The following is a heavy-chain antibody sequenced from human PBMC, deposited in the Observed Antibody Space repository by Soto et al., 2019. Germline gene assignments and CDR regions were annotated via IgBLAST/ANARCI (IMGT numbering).Heavy chain of an antibody. Sequence: PGGSLRLSCTASGFTFGDYAMSWFRQAPGKGLEWVGFIRSKAYGGTTEYAASVKGRFTISRDDSKSIAYLQMNSLKTEDTAVYYCTRSLSNYDILTGYPTYFDYWGQGTQVTVSS. D-gene: IGHD3-9*01. V-gene: IGHV3-49*03. CDR2: IRSKAYGGTT. J-gene: IGHJ4*02. CDR1: GFTFGDYA. CDR3: TRSLSNYDILTGYPTYFDY.